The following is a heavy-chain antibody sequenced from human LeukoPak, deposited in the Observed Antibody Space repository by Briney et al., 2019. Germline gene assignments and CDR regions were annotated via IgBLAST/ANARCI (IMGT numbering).Heavy chain of an antibody. CDR3: ARGGTSTDDY. D-gene: IGHD1-26*01. CDR1: GYTFSNFG. V-gene: IGHV1-18*01. Sequence: ASVRVSCKTSGYTFSNFGINWVRQAPGQGLEWMGWISGNNDSPNYGQKFQGRFTVTTDSSTSTAYMELRNLRFDDTAVYYCARGGTSTDDYWGQGTLVTVSS. J-gene: IGHJ4*02. CDR2: ISGNNDSP.